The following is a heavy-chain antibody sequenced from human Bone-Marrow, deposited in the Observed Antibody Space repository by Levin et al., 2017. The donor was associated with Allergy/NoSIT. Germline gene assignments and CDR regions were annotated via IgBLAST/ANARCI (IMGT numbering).Heavy chain of an antibody. CDR3: AKETTEPSGSYWGRYYYYYGMDV. Sequence: GGSLRLSCAASGFTFSSYGMHWVRQAPGKGLEWVAVISYDGSNKYYADSVKGRFTISRDNSKNTLYLQMNSLRAEDTAVYYCAKETTEPSGSYWGRYYYYYGMDVWGQGTTVTVSS. CDR1: GFTFSSYG. D-gene: IGHD1-26*01. J-gene: IGHJ6*02. CDR2: ISYDGSNK. V-gene: IGHV3-30*18.